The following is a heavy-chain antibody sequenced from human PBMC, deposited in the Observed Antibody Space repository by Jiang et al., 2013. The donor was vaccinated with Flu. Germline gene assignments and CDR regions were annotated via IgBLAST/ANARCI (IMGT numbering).Heavy chain of an antibody. D-gene: IGHD6-13*01. J-gene: IGHJ4*02. CDR2: ISYDGSNK. CDR1: GFTFSSYG. Sequence: GGGVVQPGRSLRLSCAASGFTFSSYGMHWVRQAPGKGLEWVAVISYDGSNKYYADSVKGRFTISRDNSNNTLYLQMNSLRAEDTAVYYCAKGGRMSSNWFHDSWGQGTLVTVSS. V-gene: IGHV3-30*18. CDR3: AKGGRMSSNWFHDS.